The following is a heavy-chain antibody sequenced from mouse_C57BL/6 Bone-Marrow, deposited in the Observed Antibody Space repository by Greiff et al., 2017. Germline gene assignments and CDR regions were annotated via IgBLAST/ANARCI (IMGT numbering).Heavy chain of an antibody. CDR3: ARPYYSNYIYYYAMDY. V-gene: IGHV14-3*01. D-gene: IGHD2-5*01. J-gene: IGHJ4*01. CDR2: IDPANGNT. CDR1: GFNIKTTY. Sequence: VQLQQSVAELVRPGASVKLSCTASGFNIKTTYMHWVKQRPEQGLEWIGRIDPANGNTKYAPKFQGKATITADTSSNTAYLQLSSLTSEDTAIYYCARPYYSNYIYYYAMDYWGQGTSVTVSS.